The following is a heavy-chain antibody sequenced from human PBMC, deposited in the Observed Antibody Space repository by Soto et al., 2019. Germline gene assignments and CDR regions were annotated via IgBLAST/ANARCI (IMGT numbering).Heavy chain of an antibody. J-gene: IGHJ6*02. V-gene: IGHV3-23*01. D-gene: IGHD3-3*01. CDR2: ISGSGGST. Sequence: SVGSLRLSCAASGLTFSSYAMSWVRQAPGKGLEWVSAISGSGGSTYYADSVKGRFTISRDNSKNTLYLQMNSLRAEDTAVYYCAKARRPIFGVVISPRDYYYGMDVWGQGTTVTVSS. CDR3: AKARRPIFGVVISPRDYYYGMDV. CDR1: GLTFSSYA.